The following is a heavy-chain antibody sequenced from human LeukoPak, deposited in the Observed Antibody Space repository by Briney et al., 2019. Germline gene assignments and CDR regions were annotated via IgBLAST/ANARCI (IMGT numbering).Heavy chain of an antibody. CDR2: INHSGST. Sequence: PSETLSLTCAVYGGSFSGYYWSWIRQPPGKGLEWIGEINHSGSTNYNPSLKSRVTISVDTSKNQFSLKLSSVTAADTAVYYCARARGAARPAEYFQHWGQGTLVTVSS. D-gene: IGHD6-6*01. CDR3: ARARGAARPAEYFQH. J-gene: IGHJ1*01. CDR1: GGSFSGYY. V-gene: IGHV4-34*01.